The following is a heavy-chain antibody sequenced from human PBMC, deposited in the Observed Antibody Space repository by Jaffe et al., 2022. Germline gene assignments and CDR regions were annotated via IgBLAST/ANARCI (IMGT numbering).Heavy chain of an antibody. J-gene: IGHJ4*02. D-gene: IGHD3-10*01. CDR2: IKQDGSEK. Sequence: EVQLVESGGGLVQPGGSLRLSCAASGFTFSSYWMSWVRQAPGKGLEWVANIKQDGSEKYYVDSVKGRFTISRDNAKNSLYLQMNSLRAEDTAVYYCARVNIEVQGVIITLYYFDYWGQGTLVTVSS. V-gene: IGHV3-7*01. CDR1: GFTFSSYW. CDR3: ARVNIEVQGVIITLYYFDY.